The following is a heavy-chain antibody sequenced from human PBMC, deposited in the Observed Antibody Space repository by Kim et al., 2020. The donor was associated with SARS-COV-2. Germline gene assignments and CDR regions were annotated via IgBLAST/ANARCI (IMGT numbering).Heavy chain of an antibody. V-gene: IGHV3-30*18. Sequence: GGSLRLSCAASGFTFSSYGMHWVRQAPGKGLEWVAVISYDGSNKYYADSVKGRFTISRDNSKNTLYLQMNSLRAEDTAVYYCAKDGPPPITVVTHDAFDIWGQGTMVTVSS. CDR2: ISYDGSNK. CDR1: GFTFSSYG. D-gene: IGHD2-15*01. J-gene: IGHJ3*02. CDR3: AKDGPPPITVVTHDAFDI.